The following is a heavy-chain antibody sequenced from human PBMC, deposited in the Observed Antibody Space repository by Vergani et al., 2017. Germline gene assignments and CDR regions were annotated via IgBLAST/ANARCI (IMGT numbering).Heavy chain of an antibody. CDR2: IIPILGIA. CDR1: GGTFSSYT. J-gene: IGHJ1*01. D-gene: IGHD2-15*01. V-gene: IGHV1-69*02. CDR3: ARISGGSAPYLHY. Sequence: QVQLVQSGAEVKKPGSSVKVSCKASGGTFSSYTISWVRQAPGQGLEWMGRIIPILGIANYAQKFQGRVTITADKSTSTAYMELSSLRSDDTAVYYCARISGGSAPYLHYWGQGTLVTVSS.